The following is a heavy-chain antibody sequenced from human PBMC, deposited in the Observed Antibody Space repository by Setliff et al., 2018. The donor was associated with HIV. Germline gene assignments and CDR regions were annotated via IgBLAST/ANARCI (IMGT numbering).Heavy chain of an antibody. CDR1: GGSINSDNYY. D-gene: IGHD2-21*02. Sequence: SETLSLTCSVSGGSINSDNYYWGWIRQAPGKGLEWIGSIYYSGTTYYNPSLRGRVTISVDRSMNQFSLTLNSVTAADTATYYRASRGIVVVTMSMPDEFFVHRGHGTLVTVSS. J-gene: IGHJ1*01. CDR2: IYYSGTT. CDR3: ASRGIVVVTMSMPDEFFVH. V-gene: IGHV4-39*01.